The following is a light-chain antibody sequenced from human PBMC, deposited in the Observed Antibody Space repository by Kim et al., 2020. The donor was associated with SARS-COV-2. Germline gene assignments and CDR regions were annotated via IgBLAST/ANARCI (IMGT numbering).Light chain of an antibody. V-gene: IGKV3-20*01. Sequence: EIVLTQSPGTLSLSPGERATLFCRASQSVGNKYLAWYQQKPGQAPRLLIYGASNRATAIPDRFSGSGSGTDFTLNISRLEPDDFAVYFCQQYDTSPRTFGPRDKVDIK. CDR3: QQYDTSPRT. CDR1: QSVGNKY. CDR2: GAS. J-gene: IGKJ1*01.